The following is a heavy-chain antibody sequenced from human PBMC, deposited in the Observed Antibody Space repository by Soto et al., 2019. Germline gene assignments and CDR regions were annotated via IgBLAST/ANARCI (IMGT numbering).Heavy chain of an antibody. CDR3: ARAKWLRSNWFDP. CDR2: INPNSGGT. V-gene: IGHV1-2*04. J-gene: IGHJ5*02. D-gene: IGHD5-12*01. Sequence: ASVKVSCKASGYTFTGYYMHWVRQAPGQGLEWMGWINPNSGGTNYAQKFQGWVTMTRDTSISTAYMELSRLRSDDTAVYYCARAKWLRSNWFDPWGQGTLVTVSS. CDR1: GYTFTGYY.